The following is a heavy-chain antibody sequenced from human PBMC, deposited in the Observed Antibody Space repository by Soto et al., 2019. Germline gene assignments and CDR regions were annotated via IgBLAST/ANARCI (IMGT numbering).Heavy chain of an antibody. V-gene: IGHV3-9*01. J-gene: IGHJ3*02. CDR3: AKGRGTIVVTDAYDI. CDR1: GFSFDDYT. D-gene: IGHD3-22*01. Sequence: LRLSCGGSGFSFDDYTMHWVRQAPGKGPEWVASLSWNSGFSGYADSVKGRFTISRDNAQSSVHLQMNNLRTEDTALYYCAKGRGTIVVTDAYDIWGQGTMVTV. CDR2: LSWNSGFS.